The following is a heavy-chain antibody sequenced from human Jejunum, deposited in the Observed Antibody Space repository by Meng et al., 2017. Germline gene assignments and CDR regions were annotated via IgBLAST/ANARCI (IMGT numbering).Heavy chain of an antibody. D-gene: IGHD1-26*01. CDR1: GGSIGSGYW. V-gene: IGHV4-4*02. CDR2: IHHRGST. Sequence: QVQWQRAGPVLWKPSGTLSGTGAVSGGSIGSGYWWSWVRQPPGKGLEWIGEIHHRGSTYYNPSLKSRVSISGDTSNKQFSLKLTSVTAADTAVYYCARSPYSGSALPFFDYWGQGSLVTVSS. CDR3: ARSPYSGSALPFFDY. J-gene: IGHJ4*02.